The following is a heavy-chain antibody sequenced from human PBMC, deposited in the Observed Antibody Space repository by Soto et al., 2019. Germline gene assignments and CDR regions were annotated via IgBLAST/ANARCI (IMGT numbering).Heavy chain of an antibody. CDR2: ISGSGGST. V-gene: IGHV3-23*01. J-gene: IGHJ3*02. CDR3: AKDLKQQLVLGAFDI. CDR1: GFTFSSYA. Sequence: GGSLRLSYAASGFTFSSYAMSWVRQAPGKGLEWVSAISGSGGSTYYADSVKGRFTISRDNSKNTLYLQMNSLRAEDTAVYYCAKDLKQQLVLGAFDIWGQGTMVTVSS. D-gene: IGHD6-13*01.